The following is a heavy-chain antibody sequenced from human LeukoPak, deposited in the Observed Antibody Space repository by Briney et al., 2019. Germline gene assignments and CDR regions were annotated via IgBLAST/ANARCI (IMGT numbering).Heavy chain of an antibody. J-gene: IGHJ4*02. CDR1: GFTVSSNY. D-gene: IGHD6-19*01. Sequence: GGSLRLSCAVSGFTVSSNYMSWARQAPGKGLEWVSIIYSGSRTDYADSVKGRFTISRDNSKDRLHLQMNSLRPEDTAVYYCARVDSGRFYFDYWGQGTLVTVSS. CDR3: ARVDSGRFYFDY. CDR2: IYSGSRT. V-gene: IGHV3-66*01.